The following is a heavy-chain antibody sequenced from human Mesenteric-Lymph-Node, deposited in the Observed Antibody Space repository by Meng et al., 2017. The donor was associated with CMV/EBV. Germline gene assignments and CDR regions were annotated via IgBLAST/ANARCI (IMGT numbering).Heavy chain of an antibody. V-gene: IGHV4-39*01. D-gene: IGHD6-13*01. CDR2: IYYSGST. CDR3: ARGQQQLSHHYFDY. J-gene: IGHJ4*02. Sequence: SDNWMSWVRQAPGTGLEWIGSIYYSGSTYYNPSLKSRVTISVDTSKNQFSLKLSSVTAADTAVYYCARGQQQLSHHYFDYWGQGTLVTSPQ. CDR1: SDN.